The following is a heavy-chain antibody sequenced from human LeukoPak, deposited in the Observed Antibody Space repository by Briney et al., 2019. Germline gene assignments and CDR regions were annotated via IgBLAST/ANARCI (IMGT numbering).Heavy chain of an antibody. J-gene: IGHJ4*02. Sequence: SETLSLTCTVSGGSVSSGSFYWSWIRQTPGKGLEWIGYIYYTGSTNYNPSLKSRVTISVGTSKNQFSLKLSSVTAADTAVYYCARDTGYCSGGSCYHNYFDFWGQGALVTVSS. CDR2: IYYTGST. CDR1: GGSVSSGSFY. V-gene: IGHV4-61*01. CDR3: ARDTGYCSGGSCYHNYFDF. D-gene: IGHD2-15*01.